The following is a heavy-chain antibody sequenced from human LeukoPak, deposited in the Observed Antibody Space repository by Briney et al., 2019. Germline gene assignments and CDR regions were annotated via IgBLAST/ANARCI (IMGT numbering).Heavy chain of an antibody. Sequence: GGSLRLSCAASGFTFSSYAMSWVRQAPGKGLVWVSRINSDGSSTSYAESVKGRFTISRDNAKNTLYLQMNSLRAEDTAVYYCARGQSVRNDLWGQGTLVTVSS. V-gene: IGHV3-74*01. CDR3: ARGQSVRNDL. J-gene: IGHJ4*02. CDR2: INSDGSST. CDR1: GFTFSSYA. D-gene: IGHD1-1*01.